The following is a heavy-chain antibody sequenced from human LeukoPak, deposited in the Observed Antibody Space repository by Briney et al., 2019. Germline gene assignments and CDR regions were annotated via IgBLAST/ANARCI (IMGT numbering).Heavy chain of an antibody. J-gene: IGHJ5*02. CDR1: GYTFTSYY. D-gene: IGHD3-10*01. CDR2: INPSSDST. Sequence: ASVKVSCKASGYTFTSYYMHWVRQAPGQGLEWMGMINPSSDSTSYAQKFQGRVTMTRDKSTSTVYMELSSLRSEDTALYYCARDDFGSGINWFDPWGQGTLLTVSS. CDR3: ARDDFGSGINWFDP. V-gene: IGHV1-46*01.